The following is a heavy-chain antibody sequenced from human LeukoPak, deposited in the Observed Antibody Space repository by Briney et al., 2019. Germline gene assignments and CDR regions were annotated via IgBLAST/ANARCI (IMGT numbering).Heavy chain of an antibody. Sequence: PSETLSLTCAVYGGSFSGYYWSWIRQPPGKGLEWIGEINHSGSTNYNPSLKSRVTISVDTSKNQFSLKLSPVTAADTAVYYCARQVYWYFDLWGRGTLVTVSS. CDR2: INHSGST. V-gene: IGHV4-34*01. CDR1: GGSFSGYY. CDR3: ARQVYWYFDL. J-gene: IGHJ2*01.